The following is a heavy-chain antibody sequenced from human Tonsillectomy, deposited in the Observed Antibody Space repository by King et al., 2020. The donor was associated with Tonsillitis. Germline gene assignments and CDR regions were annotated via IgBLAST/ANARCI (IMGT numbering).Heavy chain of an antibody. V-gene: IGHV3-30*18. CDR1: GFTFSNYG. Sequence: VQLVESGGGVVQPGKSLRLSCAASGFTFSNYGMHWVRQAPGKGLEWVAIISYDGSNTNYEDSVKGRFTISRDNSKSTLYLQMNSLREDDTAVYYCAKEGREFQLSYFDYWGQGTLVTVAS. CDR3: AKEGREFQLSYFDY. CDR2: ISYDGSNT. D-gene: IGHD3-10*01. J-gene: IGHJ4*02.